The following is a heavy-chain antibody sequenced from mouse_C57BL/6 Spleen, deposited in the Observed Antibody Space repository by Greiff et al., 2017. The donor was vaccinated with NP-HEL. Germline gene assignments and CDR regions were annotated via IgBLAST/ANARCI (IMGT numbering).Heavy chain of an antibody. CDR1: GYTFTSYW. D-gene: IGHD2-4*01. V-gene: IGHV1-53*01. J-gene: IGHJ3*01. CDR2: INPSNGGT. CDR3: ARGREIYYDYYGGFAY. Sequence: QVQLQQSGTELVKPGASVKLSCKASGYTFTSYWMHWVKQRPGQGLEWIGNINPSNGGTNYNEKFKSKATLTVDKSSSTAYMQLSSLTSEDSAVYYCARGREIYYDYYGGFAYWGQGTLVTVSA.